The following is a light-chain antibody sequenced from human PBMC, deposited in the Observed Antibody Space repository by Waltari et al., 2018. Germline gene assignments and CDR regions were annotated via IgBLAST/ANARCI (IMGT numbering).Light chain of an antibody. Sequence: DIQMTQSPSSLSASVGDRVTITCRASQTISIYLNWYQQKPGRAPNHLIYAASSLQSGVPSRFSGSGSGTDFTLTISSLQPEDFATYYCQQSYSAPPTFGRGTKLEI. V-gene: IGKV1-39*01. CDR3: QQSYSAPPT. J-gene: IGKJ2*01. CDR2: AAS. CDR1: QTISIY.